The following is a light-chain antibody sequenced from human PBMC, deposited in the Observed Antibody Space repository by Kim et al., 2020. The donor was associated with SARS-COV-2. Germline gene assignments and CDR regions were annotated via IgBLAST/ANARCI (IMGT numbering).Light chain of an antibody. V-gene: IGKV3-15*01. CDR3: QQYNNWPSYT. Sequence: EIVMTQSPATLSVSPGERATLSCRDSQSVSSNLAWYQQKPGQAPRLLIYGASTRATGIPARFSGSGSGTEFTLTISSLQSEGFAVYYCQQYNNWPSYTFGQGTKLEI. CDR2: GAS. J-gene: IGKJ2*01. CDR1: QSVSSN.